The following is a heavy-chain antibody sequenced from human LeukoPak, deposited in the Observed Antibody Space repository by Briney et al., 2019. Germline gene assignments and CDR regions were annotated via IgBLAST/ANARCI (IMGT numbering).Heavy chain of an antibody. CDR2: INHSGST. D-gene: IGHD2-2*01. CDR1: GGSFSGYY. Sequence: SETLSLTCAVYGGSFSGYYWSWIRQPPGKGLERIGEINHSGSTNYNPSLKSRVTISVDTSKNQFSLKLSSVTAADTAVYYCASLGRYYCSSTSCLIDYWGQGTLVTVSS. CDR3: ASLGRYYCSSTSCLIDY. V-gene: IGHV4-34*01. J-gene: IGHJ4*02.